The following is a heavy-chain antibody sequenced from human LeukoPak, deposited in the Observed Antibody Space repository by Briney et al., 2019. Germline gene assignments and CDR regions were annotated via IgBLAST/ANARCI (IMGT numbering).Heavy chain of an antibody. J-gene: IGHJ4*02. V-gene: IGHV3-21*01. CDR3: ARSDWNDLAFDY. CDR1: GFTFSSYS. CDR2: ISSSSSYI. D-gene: IGHD1-1*01. Sequence: PGGSLRLSCAASGFTFSSYSMNWVRQAPGKGLEWVSSISSSSSYIYYADSVKGRFTISRDNAKNSLYLQMNSLRAEDTAVYYCARSDWNDLAFDYWGQGTLVTVSS.